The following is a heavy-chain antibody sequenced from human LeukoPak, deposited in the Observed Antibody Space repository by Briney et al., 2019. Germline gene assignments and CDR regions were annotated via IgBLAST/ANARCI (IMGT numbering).Heavy chain of an antibody. CDR1: GGSISSSSYY. J-gene: IGHJ5*02. CDR2: IYYSGST. V-gene: IGHV4-39*01. CDR3: ARLTTMVRGVIIPKGFDP. D-gene: IGHD3-10*01. Sequence: SETLSLTCTVSGGSISSSSYYRGWIRQPPGKGLEWIGSIYYSGSTYYNPSLKSRVTISVDTSKNQFSLKLSSVTAADTAVYYCARLTTMVRGVIIPKGFDPWGQGTLVTVSS.